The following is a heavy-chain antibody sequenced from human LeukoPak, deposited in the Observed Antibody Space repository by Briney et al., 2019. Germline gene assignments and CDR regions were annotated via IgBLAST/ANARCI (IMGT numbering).Heavy chain of an antibody. V-gene: IGHV4-34*01. Sequence: PSETLSLTCAVYGGSFGGYYWTWIRHPPGKGLEWIGEIHYSGRINYNPSLKSRVTISADTSNNPFSLKMNSVTAADTAVYYCSRGTDAYKCGNSWGQGTLVTVSS. J-gene: IGHJ4*02. D-gene: IGHD5-24*01. CDR1: GGSFGGYY. CDR2: IHYSGRI. CDR3: SRGTDAYKCGNS.